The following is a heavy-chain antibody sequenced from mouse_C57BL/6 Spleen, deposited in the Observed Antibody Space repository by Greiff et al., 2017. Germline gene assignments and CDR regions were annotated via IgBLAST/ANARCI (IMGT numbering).Heavy chain of an antibody. CDR1: GYTFTTYP. CDR2: FHPYNDDT. Sequence: VQLQQSGAELVKPGASVKMSCKASGYTFTTYPIEWMKQNHGKSLEWIGNFHPYNDDTKYNEKFKGKATLTVEKSSSTVYLELSRLTSDDSAVYYCARRSDGYYGGFAYWGQGTLGTVSA. CDR3: ARRSDGYYGGFAY. D-gene: IGHD2-3*01. V-gene: IGHV1-47*01. J-gene: IGHJ3*01.